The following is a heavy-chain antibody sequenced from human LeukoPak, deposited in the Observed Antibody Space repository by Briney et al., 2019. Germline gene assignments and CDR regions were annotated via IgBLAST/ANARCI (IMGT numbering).Heavy chain of an antibody. J-gene: IGHJ4*02. V-gene: IGHV4-34*01. D-gene: IGHD4-17*01. Sequence: PSETLSLTSAVPGVSFNDYYWSRVRQTPGKGLEWIGEINHSGYTNDSPSLKSRVTISIDTSRKQFSLNLRSVTVADTGIYYCTRMTTGHDYWGQGTLVTVSS. CDR2: INHSGYT. CDR1: GVSFNDYY. CDR3: TRMTTGHDY.